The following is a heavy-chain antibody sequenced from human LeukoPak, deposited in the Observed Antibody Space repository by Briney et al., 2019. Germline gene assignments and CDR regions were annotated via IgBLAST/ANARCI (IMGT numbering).Heavy chain of an antibody. D-gene: IGHD1-26*01. Sequence: SETLSLTCAVYGGSFSGYYWGWIRQPPGKGLEWIGEINHSGSTNYNPSLKSRVTISVDTSKNQFSLKLSSVTAADTAVYYCARGGQFIVGAKNGPYFDYWGQGTLVTVSS. J-gene: IGHJ4*02. CDR2: INHSGST. V-gene: IGHV4-34*01. CDR3: ARGGQFIVGAKNGPYFDY. CDR1: GGSFSGYY.